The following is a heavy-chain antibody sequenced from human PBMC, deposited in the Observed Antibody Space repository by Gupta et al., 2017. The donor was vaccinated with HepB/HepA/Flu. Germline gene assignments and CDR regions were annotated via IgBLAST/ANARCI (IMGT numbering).Heavy chain of an antibody. CDR1: GFTFSMYA. Sequence: QVQLVESGGGVVQPGRSLRLSCAASGFTFSMYAMHWVRQAPGKGLEWVAVISYDGSNKYYADSVKGRFTISRDNSKNTLYLQMNGLRVEDTAVYYCARDDVPQYSRSYNWFDPWGQVTLVTVSS. J-gene: IGHJ5*02. D-gene: IGHD6-6*01. CDR3: ARDDVPQYSRSYNWFDP. V-gene: IGHV3-30-3*01. CDR2: ISYDGSNK.